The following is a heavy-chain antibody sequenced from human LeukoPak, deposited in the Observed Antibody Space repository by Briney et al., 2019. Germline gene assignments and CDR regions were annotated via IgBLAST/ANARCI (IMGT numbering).Heavy chain of an antibody. J-gene: IGHJ5*02. CDR2: ISGSGGST. V-gene: IGHV3-23*01. Sequence: GGSLRLSCAASGFTFSSYGMSWVRQAPGKGLEWVSAISGSGGSTYYADSVKGRFTISRDNAKNSLYLQMNSLRAEDTAVYYCARDLYSSSYGGWFDPWGQGTLVTVSS. D-gene: IGHD6-13*01. CDR3: ARDLYSSSYGGWFDP. CDR1: GFTFSSYG.